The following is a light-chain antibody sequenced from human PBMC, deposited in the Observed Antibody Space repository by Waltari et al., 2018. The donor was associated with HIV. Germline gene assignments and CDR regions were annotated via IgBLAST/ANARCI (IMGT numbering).Light chain of an antibody. Sequence: DIQMTQSPSSLSASVGDRVTITCRASQGIKHYVAWYQQKPGKPPILLIYSASTLESGVPSRFSGRGSGTDFTLTISSLQPEDVGTYYCQKYSSEPAFGQGTKVEF. J-gene: IGKJ1*01. CDR2: SAS. CDR1: QGIKHY. CDR3: QKYSSEPA. V-gene: IGKV1-27*01.